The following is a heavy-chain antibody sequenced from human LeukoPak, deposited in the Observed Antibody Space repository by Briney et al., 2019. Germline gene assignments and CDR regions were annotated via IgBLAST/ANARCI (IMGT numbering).Heavy chain of an antibody. CDR2: IYYSGST. CDR1: GGSISSYY. CDR3: ARDSSGWWYFDL. J-gene: IGHJ2*01. Sequence: PSETLPLTCTVSGGSISSYYWSWIRQPPGKGLEWIGFIYYSGSTNYNPSLKSRVTILVDTSKNQFSLKLSSVTAADTAVYYCARDSSGWWYFDLWGRGTLVTVSS. D-gene: IGHD6-19*01. V-gene: IGHV4-59*01.